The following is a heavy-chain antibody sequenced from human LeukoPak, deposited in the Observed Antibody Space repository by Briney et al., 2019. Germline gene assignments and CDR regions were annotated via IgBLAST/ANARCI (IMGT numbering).Heavy chain of an antibody. D-gene: IGHD3-22*01. CDR1: GGSISSGGYY. CDR3: ARGVSMIVVVIHDWYFDL. V-gene: IGHV4-31*03. Sequence: SETLSLTCTVSGGSISSGGYYWSWIRQHPGKGLEWIGYIYYSGSTYYNPSLKSRVTISVDTSKNQFSLKLSSVTATDTAVYYCARGVSMIVVVIHDWYFDLWGRGTLVTVSS. CDR2: IYYSGST. J-gene: IGHJ2*01.